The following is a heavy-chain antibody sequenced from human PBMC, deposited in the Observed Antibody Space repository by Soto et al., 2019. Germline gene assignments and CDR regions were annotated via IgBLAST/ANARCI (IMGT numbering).Heavy chain of an antibody. CDR1: GGTFSSYT. D-gene: IGHD2-15*01. V-gene: IGHV1-69*02. J-gene: IGHJ1*01. CDR2: IIPILGIA. CDR3: ARAWQVAATLGYFQH. Sequence: SVKVSCKASGGTFSSYTISWVRQAPGQGLEWMGRIIPILGIANYAQKFQGRVTITADKSTSTAYMELSSLRSDDTAVYYCARAWQVAATLGYFQHWGQGTLVTVSS.